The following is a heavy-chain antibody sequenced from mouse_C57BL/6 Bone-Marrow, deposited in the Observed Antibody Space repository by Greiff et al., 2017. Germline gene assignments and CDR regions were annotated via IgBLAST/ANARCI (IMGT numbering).Heavy chain of an antibody. V-gene: IGHV1-9*01. CDR1: GYTFTGYW. D-gene: IGHD1-2*01. Sequence: VMLVESGAELMKPGASVKLSCKATGYTFTGYWIEWVKQRPGHGLEWIGEILPGSDSTNYNEKFKGKATFTADTSSNTAYMQLSSLTTEDSAIYYCARGNYYGGWYFDVWGTGTTVTVSS. CDR2: ILPGSDST. CDR3: ARGNYYGGWYFDV. J-gene: IGHJ1*03.